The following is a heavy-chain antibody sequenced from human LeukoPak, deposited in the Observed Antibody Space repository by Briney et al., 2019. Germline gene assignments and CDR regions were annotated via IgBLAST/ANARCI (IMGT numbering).Heavy chain of an antibody. CDR2: ISSSSSYI. CDR3: ARDPTSSWETAFDI. CDR1: GFSFRTYA. V-gene: IGHV3-21*01. Sequence: PGGSLRLSCAASGFSFRTYAMHWVRQSPGKGLEWVSSISSSSSYIYYADSVKGRFTISRDNAKNSLYLQMNSLRAEDTAVYYCARDPTSSWETAFDIWGQGTMVTVSS. J-gene: IGHJ3*02. D-gene: IGHD1-26*01.